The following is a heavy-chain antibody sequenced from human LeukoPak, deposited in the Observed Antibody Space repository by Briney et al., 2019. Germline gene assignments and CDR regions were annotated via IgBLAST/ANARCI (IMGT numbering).Heavy chain of an antibody. CDR1: GFTFSSYS. J-gene: IGHJ3*02. CDR2: ISSSSSYI. CDR3: ARDHGASTYCGGDCYRNDAFDI. D-gene: IGHD2-21*02. V-gene: IGHV3-21*01. Sequence: GGSLRLSCAASGFTFSSYSMNWVRQAPGKGLEWASSISSSSSYIYYADSVKGRFTISRDNAKNSLYLQMNSLRAEDTAVYYCARDHGASTYCGGDCYRNDAFDIWGQGTMVTVSS.